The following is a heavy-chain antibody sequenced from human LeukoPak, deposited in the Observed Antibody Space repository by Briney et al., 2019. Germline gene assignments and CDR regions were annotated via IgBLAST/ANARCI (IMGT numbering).Heavy chain of an antibody. J-gene: IGHJ5*02. V-gene: IGHV3-11*01. CDR1: GFTFSDYY. D-gene: IGHD2-15*01. Sequence: PGMSLRLSCAASGFTFSDYYMSWIRQAPGKGLEWVSYISSSGSTIYYADSVKGRFTISRDNAKNSLYLQMNSLRAEDTAVYYCASLVVVAATVWFDPWGQGTLVTVSS. CDR3: ASLVVVAATVWFDP. CDR2: ISSSGSTI.